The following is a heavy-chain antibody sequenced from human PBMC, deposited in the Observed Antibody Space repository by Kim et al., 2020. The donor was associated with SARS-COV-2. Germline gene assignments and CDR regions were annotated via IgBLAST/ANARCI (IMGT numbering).Heavy chain of an antibody. D-gene: IGHD1-1*01. CDR2: IYIRGNT. Sequence: GGSLRLSCAASGFFVNTNDIAWVRQAPRKGLEWVSAIYIRGNTYYADSVKGRFTISRDNSKNTVFLQMNSLRADDTAIYYCVRYDWNDTPIDYWGQGALVTVSS. CDR3: VRYDWNDTPIDY. V-gene: IGHV3-53*01. J-gene: IGHJ4*02. CDR1: GFFVNTND.